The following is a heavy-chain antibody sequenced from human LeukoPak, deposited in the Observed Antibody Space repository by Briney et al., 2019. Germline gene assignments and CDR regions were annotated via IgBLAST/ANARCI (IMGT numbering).Heavy chain of an antibody. V-gene: IGHV3-74*01. CDR3: VRSMGGSNDF. J-gene: IGHJ4*02. Sequence: GGSLRLSCAGSGFTFSNYWVHWVRQAPGKGLVWVSRINIGGSRTDYADSVRGRFTISRDNAKNTLSLQMNSLTAEDTAVYYCVRSMGGSNDFWGQGTLVTVSS. CDR1: GFTFSNYW. CDR2: INIGGSRT. D-gene: IGHD4-11*01.